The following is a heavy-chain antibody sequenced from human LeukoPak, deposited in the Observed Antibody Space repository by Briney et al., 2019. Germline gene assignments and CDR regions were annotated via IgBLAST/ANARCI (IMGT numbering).Heavy chain of an antibody. CDR2: ISYDGGKK. CDR1: GFTFSSFG. CDR3: HSTSAREDAFDI. V-gene: IGHV3-30*03. D-gene: IGHD1-26*01. J-gene: IGHJ3*02. Sequence: GGSLRLSCAASGFTFSSFGMHWVRQAPGKGLEWVAVISYDGGKKYFADSVKGRFTISRDNSKNTMYREMNSLRVEDTALCYCHSTSAREDAFDIWGQGTMVTVSS.